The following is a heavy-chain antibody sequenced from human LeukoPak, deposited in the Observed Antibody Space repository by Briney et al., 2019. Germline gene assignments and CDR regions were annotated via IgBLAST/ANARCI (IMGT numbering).Heavy chain of an antibody. J-gene: IGHJ6*03. CDR1: GFTFSSYW. CDR3: ARDAFYYGSGSYYNVQGYYYMDV. Sequence: GSLRLSCAASGFTFSSYWMSWVRQAPGKGLEWVAYIKQDVTEKYYVDSVKGRFTISRDNAKNSLYLQMNSLRAEDTAVYYCARDAFYYGSGSYYNVQGYYYMDVWGKGTTVTVSS. D-gene: IGHD3-10*01. V-gene: IGHV3-7*01. CDR2: IKQDVTEK.